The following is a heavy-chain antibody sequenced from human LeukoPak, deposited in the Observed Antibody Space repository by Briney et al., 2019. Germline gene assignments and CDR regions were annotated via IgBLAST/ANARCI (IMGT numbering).Heavy chain of an antibody. CDR3: ASQYSSSSEFSFDY. V-gene: IGHV1-69*13. Sequence: WASVKVSCKASGGTFSSYAISWVRQAPGQGLEWMGGIIPIFGTANYAQKFQGRVTITADESTSTAYMELSSLRSEDTAVYYCASQYSSSSEFSFDYWGQGTLVTVSS. CDR2: IIPIFGTA. CDR1: GGTFSSYA. J-gene: IGHJ4*02. D-gene: IGHD6-6*01.